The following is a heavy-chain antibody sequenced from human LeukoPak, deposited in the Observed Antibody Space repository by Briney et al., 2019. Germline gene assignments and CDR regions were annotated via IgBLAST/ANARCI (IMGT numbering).Heavy chain of an antibody. D-gene: IGHD5-12*01. V-gene: IGHV3-23*01. CDR3: AKEFLGYSGSYWVIDY. CDR2: ISGSGGST. Sequence: GGSLRLSCAASGFTFSSYAMSWVRQALGKGLEWVSAISGSGGSTYDADSVKGRFTISRDNSKNTLYLQMNSLRAEDTAVYYCAKEFLGYSGSYWVIDYWGQGTLVTVSS. CDR1: GFTFSSYA. J-gene: IGHJ4*02.